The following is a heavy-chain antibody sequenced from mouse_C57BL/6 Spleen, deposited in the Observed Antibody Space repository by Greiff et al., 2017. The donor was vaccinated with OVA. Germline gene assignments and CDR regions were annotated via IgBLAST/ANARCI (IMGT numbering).Heavy chain of an antibody. Sequence: QVQLQQSGAELVKPGASVKMSCKASGYTFTSYWITWVKQRPGQGLEWIGDIYPGSGSTNYNEKFKSKATLTVDTSSSTAYMQLSSLTSEDSAVYYCAREDDGYYFAWFAYWGQGTLVTVSA. CDR1: GYTFTSYW. CDR2: IYPGSGST. D-gene: IGHD2-3*01. CDR3: AREDDGYYFAWFAY. V-gene: IGHV1-55*01. J-gene: IGHJ3*01.